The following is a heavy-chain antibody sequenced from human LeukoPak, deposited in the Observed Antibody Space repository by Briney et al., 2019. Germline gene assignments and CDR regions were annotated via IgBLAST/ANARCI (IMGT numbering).Heavy chain of an antibody. CDR1: GFTFSSYD. Sequence: GGSLRLSCAASGFTFSSYDMHWVRHATGKGLEWVSAIGTAGDTYYPGSVKGRFTISRENAKNSLYLQMNSLRAGDTAVYYCARVSRGIQLYDYWGQGTLVTVSS. J-gene: IGHJ4*02. V-gene: IGHV3-13*01. D-gene: IGHD5-18*01. CDR3: ARVSRGIQLYDY. CDR2: IGTAGDT.